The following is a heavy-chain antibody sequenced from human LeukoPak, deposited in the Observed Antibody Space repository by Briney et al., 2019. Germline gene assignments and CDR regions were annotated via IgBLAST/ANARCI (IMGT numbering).Heavy chain of an antibody. CDR2: IYHSGST. CDR3: ARDPTADSSGYYFDAFDI. V-gene: IGHV4-34*01. D-gene: IGHD3-22*01. J-gene: IGHJ3*02. Sequence: SETLSLTCAVYGGSFSGYYWSWIRQPPGKGLEWIGSIYHSGSTYYNPSLKSRVTISVDTSKNQFSLKLSSVTAADTAVYYCARDPTADSSGYYFDAFDIWGQGTMVTVSS. CDR1: GGSFSGYY.